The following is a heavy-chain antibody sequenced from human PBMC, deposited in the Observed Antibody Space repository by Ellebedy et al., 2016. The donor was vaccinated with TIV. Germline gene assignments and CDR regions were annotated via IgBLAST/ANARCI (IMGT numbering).Heavy chain of an antibody. Sequence: MPSETLSLTCAVYGGSFSSYYWSWIRQPPGKGLEWIGEVNHSGSTNYNPSLKSRVTISVDTSKNQFSLKLSSVTAADTAVYYCARLTYDSVWGSYRYDLWGQGTLVTVSS. CDR2: VNHSGST. CDR3: ARLTYDSVWGSYRYDL. J-gene: IGHJ5*02. CDR1: GGSFSSYY. D-gene: IGHD3-16*02. V-gene: IGHV4-34*01.